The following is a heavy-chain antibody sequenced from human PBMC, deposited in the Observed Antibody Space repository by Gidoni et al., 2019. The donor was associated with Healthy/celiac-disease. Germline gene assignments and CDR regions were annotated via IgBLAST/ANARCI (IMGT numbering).Heavy chain of an antibody. CDR3: ASEGYSYGYDNWFDP. CDR1: GFTFGSYA. J-gene: IGHJ5*02. Sequence: QVPLVESGGGVVQPGRSLGLSWAAAGFTFGSYAMHWVRQAPGKGLEWVAVISYDGSNKYYADSVKGRFTISRDNSKNTLYLQMNSLRAEDTAVYYCASEGYSYGYDNWFDPWGQGTLVTVSS. V-gene: IGHV3-30-3*01. D-gene: IGHD5-18*01. CDR2: ISYDGSNK.